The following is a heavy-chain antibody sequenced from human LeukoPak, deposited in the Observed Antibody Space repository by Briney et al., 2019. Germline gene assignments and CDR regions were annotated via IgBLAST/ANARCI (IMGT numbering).Heavy chain of an antibody. Sequence: SETLSLTCTVSGASISSYYWSWIRQPPGKGLEWIGSIHYSGTTNYNPSLKSRVTVSIDTSKNQFSLELTSVTAADTAVFYCAKGRASHEYWGQGILVTVSS. CDR1: GASISSYY. V-gene: IGHV4-59*01. D-gene: IGHD3-16*01. CDR3: AKGRASHEY. J-gene: IGHJ4*02. CDR2: IHYSGTT.